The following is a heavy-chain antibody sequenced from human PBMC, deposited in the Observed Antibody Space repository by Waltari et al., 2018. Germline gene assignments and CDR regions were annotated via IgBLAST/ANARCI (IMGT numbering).Heavy chain of an antibody. CDR1: GYTFTDFF. J-gene: IGHJ4*02. CDR3: ARSGGGTTTFGVAE. CDR2: INPNSGDT. V-gene: IGHV1-2*06. Sequence: QVQLVQSGAEVKKSGASVKVSCKASGYTFTDFFIPWVRQAPGQGLEWMGRINPNSGDTSYAQRVQGRVTMTGDTSITTAYMELTGLRSDVTAIYYCARSGGGTTTFGVAEWGQGSLVTVSS. D-gene: IGHD3-3*01.